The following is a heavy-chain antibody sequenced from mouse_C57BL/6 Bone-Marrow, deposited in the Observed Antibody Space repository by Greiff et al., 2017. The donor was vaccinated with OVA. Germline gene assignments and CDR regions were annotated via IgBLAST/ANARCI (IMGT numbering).Heavy chain of an antibody. Sequence: VQLQQSGAELVKPGASVKLSCKASGYTFTSYWMQWVKQRPGQGLEWIGEIDPSDSYTNYNQKFKGKATLTVDTSSSTAYLQLSSLTSEDSAVYYCARDYYGSTWYFDVGGTGTTVTVSS. CDR1: GYTFTSYW. CDR2: IDPSDSYT. J-gene: IGHJ1*03. V-gene: IGHV1-50*01. D-gene: IGHD1-1*01. CDR3: ARDYYGSTWYFDV.